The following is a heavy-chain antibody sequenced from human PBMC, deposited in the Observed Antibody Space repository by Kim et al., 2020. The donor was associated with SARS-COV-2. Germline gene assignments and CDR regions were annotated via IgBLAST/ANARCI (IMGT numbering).Heavy chain of an antibody. CDR2: ISAYNGNT. CDR1: GYTFTSYG. CDR3: ARDLFWGNGSSQFYY. Sequence: ASVKVSCKASGYTFTSYGISWVRQAPGQGLEWMGWISAYNGNTNYAQKLQGRVTMTTDTSTSTAYMELRSLRSDDTAVYYCARDLFWGNGSSQFYYWGQGTLVTVSS. V-gene: IGHV1-18*01. D-gene: IGHD1-26*01. J-gene: IGHJ4*02.